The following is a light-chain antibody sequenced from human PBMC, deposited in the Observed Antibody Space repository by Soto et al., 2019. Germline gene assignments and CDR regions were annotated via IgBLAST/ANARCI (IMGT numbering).Light chain of an antibody. CDR3: AAWDDSLIALL. CDR1: YSNVGSNV. Sequence: QSVLTQSPSASGTPGQRVTISCSGTYSNVGSNVVNWYQQVPGAAPKLVIYSNDRRPSGVPDRFFGSKSGASASLAISGLQTEDEADYYCAAWDDSLIALLFGGGTKLTVL. CDR2: SND. J-gene: IGLJ3*02. V-gene: IGLV1-44*01.